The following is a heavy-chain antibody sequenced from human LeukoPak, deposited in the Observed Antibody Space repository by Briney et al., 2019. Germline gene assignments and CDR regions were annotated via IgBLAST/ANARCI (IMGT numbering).Heavy chain of an antibody. Sequence: GGSLRLSCVGSGFIFSAYWMAWVRQAPGKGPEWVANINEDGGEERYVDSVRGRFTISRDNTKNSLSLQMNSLRAEDTAVYYCAKLLGSSRTEDYWGQGTLVTVSS. D-gene: IGHD2-2*01. CDR2: INEDGGEE. CDR3: AKLLGSSRTEDY. CDR1: GFIFSAYW. J-gene: IGHJ4*02. V-gene: IGHV3-7*03.